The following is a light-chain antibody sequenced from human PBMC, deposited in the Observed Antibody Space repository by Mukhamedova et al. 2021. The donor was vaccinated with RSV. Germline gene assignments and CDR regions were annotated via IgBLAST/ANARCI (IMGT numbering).Light chain of an antibody. CDR3: QQYGSSPPT. V-gene: IGKV3-20*01. Sequence: QSVSSNYLAWYQQKPGQAPRLLIYGASSRATGIPDRFSGSGSGTDFTLTISRLEPEDFAVYFYQQYGSSPPTFGQGT. CDR2: GAS. J-gene: IGKJ1*01. CDR1: QSVSSNY.